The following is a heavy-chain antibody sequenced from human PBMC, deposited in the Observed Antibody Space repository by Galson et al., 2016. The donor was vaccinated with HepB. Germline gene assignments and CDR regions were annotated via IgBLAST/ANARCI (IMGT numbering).Heavy chain of an antibody. Sequence: SLRLSCAASGFTFSSYSMNWVRQAPGKGLEWVSYISYSSTIYYADSVKGRFTISRDNAKNSLYLQMSSLRDEDTAVYYCATAYSSGWYFAYWGQGTLVTVSS. CDR1: GFTFSSYS. D-gene: IGHD6-19*01. J-gene: IGHJ4*02. CDR2: ISYSSTI. V-gene: IGHV3-48*02. CDR3: ATAYSSGWYFAY.